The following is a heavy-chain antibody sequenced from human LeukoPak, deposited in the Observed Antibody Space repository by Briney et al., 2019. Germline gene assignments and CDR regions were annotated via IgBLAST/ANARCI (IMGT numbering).Heavy chain of an antibody. CDR2: INPNSGGT. Sequence: ASVKVSCKASGYTFTGYYMHWVRQAPGQGLEWMGWINPNSGGTNYAQKFQGRVTMTRDTSISTAYMELSRVRFDDTAVYYCARGTYVRSSSGSLLYYFMDVWGKGTTVTVSS. V-gene: IGHV1-2*02. J-gene: IGHJ6*03. CDR3: ARGTYVRSSSGSLLYYFMDV. D-gene: IGHD6-6*01. CDR1: GYTFTGYY.